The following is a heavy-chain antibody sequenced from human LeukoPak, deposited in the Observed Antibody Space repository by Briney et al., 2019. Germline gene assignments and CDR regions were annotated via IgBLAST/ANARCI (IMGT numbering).Heavy chain of an antibody. D-gene: IGHD6-19*01. J-gene: IGHJ4*02. CDR2: ISGSGGNT. CDR3: AKGRTEGGTLALDY. CDR1: GFTFSSYA. V-gene: IGHV3-23*01. Sequence: PGGSLTLSCAASGFTFSSYATTWVRQAPGKGLEWVSGISGSGGNTYYTDSVRGRLSISRDNSKNTLYLQVNSLRAEDTAVCYCAKGRTEGGTLALDYWGQGTLVTVSS.